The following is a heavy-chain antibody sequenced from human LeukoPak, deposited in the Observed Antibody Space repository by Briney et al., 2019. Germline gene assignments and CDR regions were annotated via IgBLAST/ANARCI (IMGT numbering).Heavy chain of an antibody. J-gene: IGHJ6*03. Sequence: GASVKVSCKASGYTFTRYDINWVRQATGQGLEWMGWMNPNSGNTGYAQKFQGRVTMTRNTSISTAYMELSSLRSEDTAVYYCARGGMAAARRYYYYYMDVWGKGTTVTVSS. D-gene: IGHD6-6*01. CDR3: ARGGMAAARRYYYYYMDV. V-gene: IGHV1-8*01. CDR1: GYTFTRYD. CDR2: MNPNSGNT.